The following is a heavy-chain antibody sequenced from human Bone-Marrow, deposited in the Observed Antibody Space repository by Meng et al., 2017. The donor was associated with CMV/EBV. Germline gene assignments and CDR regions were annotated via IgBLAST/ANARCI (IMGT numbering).Heavy chain of an antibody. V-gene: IGHV4-4*07. J-gene: IGHJ4*02. CDR2: IQVIGHT. Sequence: QVHRKESGPGLGKPSETLSLTCIVSGASIKNYNWNWVRQPAGQGLEWIGLIQVIGHTVYNPSLKSRVTVSLDASKSQFSLTLNSVTAADTATYYCAGSRPGGGACDYWGQGILVTVSS. CDR1: GASIKNYN. CDR3: AGSRPGGGACDY. D-gene: IGHD3-16*01.